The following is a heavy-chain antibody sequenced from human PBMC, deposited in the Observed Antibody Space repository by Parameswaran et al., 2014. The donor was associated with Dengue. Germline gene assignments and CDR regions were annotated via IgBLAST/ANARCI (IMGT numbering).Heavy chain of an antibody. D-gene: IGHD3-10*01. CDR2: INTNTGNP. CDR3: ARGAVLLWFGESHPFDY. Sequence: WVRQAPGQGLEWMGWINTNTGNPTYAQGFTGRFVFSLDTSVSTAYLQISSLKAEDTAVYYCARGAVLLWFGESHPFDYWGQGTLVTVSS. V-gene: IGHV7-4-1*02. J-gene: IGHJ4*02.